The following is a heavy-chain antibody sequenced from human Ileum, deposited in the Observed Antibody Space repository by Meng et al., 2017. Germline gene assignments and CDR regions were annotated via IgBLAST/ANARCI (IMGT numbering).Heavy chain of an antibody. V-gene: IGHV4-34*01. CDR3: GSDQTRVTTSQLPVN. Sequence: GAERWKSSESLSPTVVFSGWSFCGYYWNWAPQAPGNGLVWLIEINHGASTYYNPPLRSRVTMSVDTTKTQFSLNMRSVTAAATDIYSCGSDQTRVTTSQLPVNWGQGTLVTVSS. D-gene: IGHD4-17*01. CDR2: INHGAST. J-gene: IGHJ4*02. CDR1: GWSFCGYY.